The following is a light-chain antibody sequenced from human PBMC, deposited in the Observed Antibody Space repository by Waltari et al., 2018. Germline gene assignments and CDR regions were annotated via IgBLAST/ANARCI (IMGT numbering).Light chain of an antibody. CDR2: GAS. CDR1: QSVSSN. Sequence: EIVMTQSPATLSVSPGERASLSCRASQSVSSNLAWYQQKPGQAPRLLIYGASTTATGIPVRFSGSGSGTEFTLTNSSLQSEDFAVYYCQQYVGWPPTLTFGGGTKVEIK. J-gene: IGKJ4*01. CDR3: QQYVGWPPTLT. V-gene: IGKV3-15*01.